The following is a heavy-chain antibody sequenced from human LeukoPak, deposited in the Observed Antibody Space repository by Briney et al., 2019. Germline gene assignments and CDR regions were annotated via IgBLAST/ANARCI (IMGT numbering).Heavy chain of an antibody. V-gene: IGHV1-8*01. J-gene: IGHJ5*02. CDR3: ARGPSCRSVTCPYWFDP. CDR2: MNPSSGNT. Sequence: ASVKVSCKASGYTFSNYDINWVRQATGQGLEWMGWMNPSSGNTGYAQKFQDRVTMTRNTTISTAYMQLSSLKSEDTAVYYCARGPSCRSVTCPYWFDPWGQGTLVTVSS. CDR1: GYTFSNYD. D-gene: IGHD2-2*01.